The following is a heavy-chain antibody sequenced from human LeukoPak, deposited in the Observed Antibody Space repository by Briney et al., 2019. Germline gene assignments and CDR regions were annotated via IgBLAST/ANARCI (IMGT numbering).Heavy chain of an antibody. CDR3: ARESRGYDHDAFDI. V-gene: IGHV4-59*01. CDR2: IYYSGST. D-gene: IGHD3-10*01. J-gene: IGHJ3*02. Sequence: SETLSLTCTVSGGSISSYYWSWIRQPPGKGLEWVGHIYYSGSTNYNPSLKSRVTISVDTSKNQFSLKLSSVTAADTAVYYCARESRGYDHDAFDIWGQGTMVTVSS. CDR1: GGSISSYY.